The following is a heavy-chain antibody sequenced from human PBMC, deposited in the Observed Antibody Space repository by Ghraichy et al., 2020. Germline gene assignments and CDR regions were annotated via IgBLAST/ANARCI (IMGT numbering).Heavy chain of an antibody. D-gene: IGHD3-10*01. CDR1: GFSFSNSW. V-gene: IGHV3-7*03. Sequence: GGSLRLSCTASGFSFSNSWMSWVRQAPEKGLEWVANINNDGKEKYYVDSLKDRFTISRDNGKNSLFLQISSLRVDDTAVYYCARDPKRGALDYWGQGTLVDVSA. CDR2: INNDGKEK. J-gene: IGHJ4*02. CDR3: ARDPKRGALDY.